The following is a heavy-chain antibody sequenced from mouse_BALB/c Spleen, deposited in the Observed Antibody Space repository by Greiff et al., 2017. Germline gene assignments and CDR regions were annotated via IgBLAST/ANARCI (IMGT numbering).Heavy chain of an antibody. CDR3: AILLRLPYAMDY. J-gene: IGHJ4*01. D-gene: IGHD1-2*01. CDR1: GFTFSSFG. V-gene: IGHV5-17*02. CDR2: ISSGSSTI. Sequence: EVHLVESGGGLVQPGGSRKLSCAASGFTFSSFGMHWVRQAPEKGLEWVAYISSGSSTIYYADTVKGRFTISRDNPKNTLFLQMTSLRSEDTAMYDCAILLRLPYAMDYWGQGTSVTVAS.